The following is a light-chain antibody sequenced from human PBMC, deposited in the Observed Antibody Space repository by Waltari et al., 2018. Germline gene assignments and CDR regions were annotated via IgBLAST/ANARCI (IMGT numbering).Light chain of an antibody. CDR2: EVS. Sequence: QSALTQPASVSGAPGQSITISCTGTSSDVGRYENVPWSQQYPVKAPRLIIFEVSDRPSGVSDRFSGSKSDNTASLTISGLQAEDEADYYCSSYTSSSTLVFGAGTKVTVL. CDR1: SSDVGRYEN. V-gene: IGLV2-14*03. CDR3: SSYTSSSTLV. J-gene: IGLJ1*01.